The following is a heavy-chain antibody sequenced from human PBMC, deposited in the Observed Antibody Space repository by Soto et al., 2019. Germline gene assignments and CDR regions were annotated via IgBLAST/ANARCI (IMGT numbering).Heavy chain of an antibody. CDR2: INPSGGST. Sequence: ASVKVSCKASGYTFTSYYMHWVRQAPGQGLEWMGIINPSGGSTSYAQKFQGRVTMTRDTSTSTVYMELSSLRSEDTAVYYCARYYEETVITFGGVIVQGYFDYWGQGTLVTVSS. V-gene: IGHV1-46*01. CDR3: ARYYEETVITFGGVIVQGYFDY. J-gene: IGHJ4*02. D-gene: IGHD3-16*02. CDR1: GYTFTSYY.